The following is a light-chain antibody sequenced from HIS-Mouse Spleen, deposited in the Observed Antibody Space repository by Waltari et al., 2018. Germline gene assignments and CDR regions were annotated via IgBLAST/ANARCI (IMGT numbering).Light chain of an antibody. J-gene: IGLJ3*02. Sequence: QSALTQPRSSSGSPAQSVTISCTGTSSDCVGYNYFSWYQQHPGKAPKLMIYDVSKRPSVVPDRFSGSTSGNTASLTISGLQAEDEADYYCCSYAGSYVWVFGGGTKLTVL. CDR3: CSYAGSYVWV. V-gene: IGLV2-11*01. CDR2: DVS. CDR1: SSDCVGYNY.